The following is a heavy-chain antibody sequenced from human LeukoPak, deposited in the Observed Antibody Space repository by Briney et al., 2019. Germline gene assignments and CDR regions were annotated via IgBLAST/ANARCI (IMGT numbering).Heavy chain of an antibody. CDR1: GGTFNNYG. CDR2: IIPISGTA. J-gene: IGHJ4*02. CDR3: ARDMSSWGY. Sequence: ASVKVSCKASGGTFNNYGLSWVRQAPVQGLEWMGGIIPISGTANYAQKFQGRVTITTDESTSTAYMELRSLRSDDTAVYYCARDMSSWGYWGQGTLVTVSS. V-gene: IGHV1-69*05. D-gene: IGHD3-16*01.